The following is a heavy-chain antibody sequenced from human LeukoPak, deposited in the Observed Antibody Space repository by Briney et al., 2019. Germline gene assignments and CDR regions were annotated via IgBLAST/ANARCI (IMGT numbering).Heavy chain of an antibody. CDR1: GYTFTSCG. V-gene: IGHV1-18*01. CDR3: ARSDPAENWFDP. J-gene: IGHJ5*02. CDR2: ISAYNGNT. D-gene: IGHD6-13*01. Sequence: ASVKVSCKASGYTFTSCGISWVRQAPGQGLEWMGWISAYNGNTNYAQKLQGRVTMTTDTSTSTAYMELRSLRSDDTAVYYCARSDPAENWFDPWGQGTLVTVSS.